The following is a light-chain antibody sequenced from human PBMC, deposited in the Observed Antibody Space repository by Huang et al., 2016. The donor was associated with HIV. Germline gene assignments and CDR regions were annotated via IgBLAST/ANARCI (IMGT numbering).Light chain of an antibody. V-gene: IGKV1-33*01. CDR2: DAS. Sequence: DIQMTQSPSSLSASVGDRVTITCQASQDINNFLNWYQQKPGKAPKLLILDASNWQTGVPSRFSGSGSGTHFTCTITSLQRDDIGTYYCQQYDDVPISFGGGTKV. CDR3: QQYDDVPIS. CDR1: QDINNF. J-gene: IGKJ4*01.